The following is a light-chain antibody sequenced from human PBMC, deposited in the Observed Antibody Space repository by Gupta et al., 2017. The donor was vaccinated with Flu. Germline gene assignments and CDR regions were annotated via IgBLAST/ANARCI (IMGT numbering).Light chain of an antibody. V-gene: IGLV1-40*01. Sequence: QSVLTQPPSVSGAPGQGVTISCTGSSSNIGAGSDVHWYQHLPGTAPKLLIYGNNNRPSGVPDRVSGSKSGTSASLAIIGLQVEDEADYYCQSYDSSRNGYVFGTGTKVTVL. J-gene: IGLJ1*01. CDR3: QSYDSSRNGYV. CDR2: GNN. CDR1: SSNIGAGSD.